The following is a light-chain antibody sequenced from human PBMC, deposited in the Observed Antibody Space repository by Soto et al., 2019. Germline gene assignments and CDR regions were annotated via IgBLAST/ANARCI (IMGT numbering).Light chain of an antibody. J-gene: IGKJ1*01. CDR2: GAS. CDR1: QSVSSN. V-gene: IGKV3-15*01. CDR3: QQYNNWPRT. Sequence: EIVLTQSPGTLSLSPGERATLSCRASQSVSSNLAWYQQKPGQAPRLLIYGASTRATGIPARFSGSGSGTDFTLTISRLGPEDFAVYYCQQYNNWPRTFGQGTKVDIK.